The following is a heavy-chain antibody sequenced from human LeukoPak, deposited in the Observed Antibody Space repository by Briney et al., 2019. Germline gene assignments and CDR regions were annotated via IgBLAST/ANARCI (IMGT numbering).Heavy chain of an antibody. CDR1: GGTFSSYA. Sequence: SVKVSCKASGGTFSSYAISWVRQAPGQGLEWMGRIIPILGIANYAQKFQGRVTITADKSTSTAYMELSSLRSEDTAVYYCARTDSSSWHDYWGQGTLVTVSS. CDR2: IIPILGIA. V-gene: IGHV1-69*04. CDR3: ARTDSSSWHDY. J-gene: IGHJ4*02. D-gene: IGHD6-13*01.